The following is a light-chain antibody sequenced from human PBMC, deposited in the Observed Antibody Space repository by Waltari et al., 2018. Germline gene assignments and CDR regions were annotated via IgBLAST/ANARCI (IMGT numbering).Light chain of an antibody. CDR3: QVWDGNNDHPWV. CDR2: DDS. J-gene: IGLJ3*02. CDR1: NIGSKS. V-gene: IGLV3-21*02. Sequence: SYVLTQPPSVSVAPGQTARITCEGNNIGSKSIHWYQQKPGQAPVLVVYDDSDRPSGIPERFSGSNSANTATLTISRVEAGDEADFYCQVWDGNNDHPWVFGGGTKLTVL.